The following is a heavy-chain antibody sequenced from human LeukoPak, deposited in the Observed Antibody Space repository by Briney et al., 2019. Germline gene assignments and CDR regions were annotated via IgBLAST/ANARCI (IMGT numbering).Heavy chain of an antibody. D-gene: IGHD3-3*01. CDR3: ARVWFLEWVYFDY. CDR2: IYHSGST. CDR1: GYSISSGYY. V-gene: IGHV4-38-2*02. Sequence: PSETLSLTXTVSGYSISSGYYWGWIRQPPGKGLEWIGSIYHSGSTYYNPSLKSRVTISVDTSKNQFSLKLSSVTAADTAVYYCARVWFLEWVYFDYWGQGTLVTVSS. J-gene: IGHJ4*02.